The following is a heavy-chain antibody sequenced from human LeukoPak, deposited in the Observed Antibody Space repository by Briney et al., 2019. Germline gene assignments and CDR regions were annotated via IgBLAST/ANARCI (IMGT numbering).Heavy chain of an antibody. CDR1: GFTLSSFW. CDR2: IKQEGSEK. D-gene: IGHD5-18*01. J-gene: IGHJ4*02. CDR3: ARDTGRQLWLPYYFDY. Sequence: SGGSLRLSCAASGFTLSSFWMIWVRKAPGKGVVCVANIKQEGSEKYYVGSVRGRFAISRDNVKNSLYLHTNSLRAEDTAVYYCARDTGRQLWLPYYFDYWGQGTLVTVSS. V-gene: IGHV3-7*01.